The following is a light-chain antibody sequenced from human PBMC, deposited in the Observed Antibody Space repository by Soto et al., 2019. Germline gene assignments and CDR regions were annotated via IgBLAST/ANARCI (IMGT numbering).Light chain of an antibody. CDR1: QNITYW. J-gene: IGKJ5*01. Sequence: DIQMTQPPSALSASVVHRVAVSCGASQNITYWLAWYQQKPGRAPKLLIYDVFNLQMGVPSSVSGSGSGTEFTLTISSLQPDDSATYYCQQYHRFSFTFGQGTRLEIK. CDR3: QQYHRFSFT. CDR2: DVF. V-gene: IGKV1-5*01.